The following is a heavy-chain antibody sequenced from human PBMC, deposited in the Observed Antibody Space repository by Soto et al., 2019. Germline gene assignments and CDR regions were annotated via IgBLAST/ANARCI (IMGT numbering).Heavy chain of an antibody. CDR3: ARKFVGRFGELLYKSYYYYYGMDV. J-gene: IGHJ6*02. Sequence: SETLSLTCAVYGGSFSGYYWSWIRQPPGKGLEWIGEINHSGSTNYSPSLKSRVTISVDTSKNQFSLKLSSVTAADTAVYYCARKFVGRFGELLYKSYYYYYGMDVWGQGTTVTVSS. CDR1: GGSFSGYY. V-gene: IGHV4-34*01. D-gene: IGHD3-10*01. CDR2: INHSGST.